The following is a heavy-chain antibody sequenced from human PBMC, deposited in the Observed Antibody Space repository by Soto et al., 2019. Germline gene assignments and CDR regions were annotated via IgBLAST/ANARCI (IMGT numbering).Heavy chain of an antibody. CDR2: IIPIFGTA. Sequence: QVQLVQSGAEVKKPGSSVKVSCKASGGTFSSYASSWVRQAPGQGLEWMGGIIPIFGTANYAQKFQGRVTITADESTSTDYMEISSLRSEDTAVYYCASHSYGYFPHYYHGMDVWGQGTTVTVSS. V-gene: IGHV1-69*12. CDR1: GGTFSSYA. CDR3: ASHSYGYFPHYYHGMDV. D-gene: IGHD5-18*01. J-gene: IGHJ6*02.